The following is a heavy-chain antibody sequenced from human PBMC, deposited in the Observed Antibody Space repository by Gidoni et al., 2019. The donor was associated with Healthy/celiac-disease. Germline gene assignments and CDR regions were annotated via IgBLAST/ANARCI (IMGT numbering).Heavy chain of an antibody. CDR1: GGSISSYY. D-gene: IGHD2-2*01. Sequence: QVQLQESGPGLVKPSETLSLPCPVSGGSISSYYWSWIRQPPGKGLEWIGYIYYSGSTTYNPSLKSRVTMSVDTSGNQFSLKLTSVTAADTAMYYCARGEYQLLRDAFDIWGHGTMVTVSS. CDR2: IYYSGST. CDR3: ARGEYQLLRDAFDI. J-gene: IGHJ3*02. V-gene: IGHV4-59*12.